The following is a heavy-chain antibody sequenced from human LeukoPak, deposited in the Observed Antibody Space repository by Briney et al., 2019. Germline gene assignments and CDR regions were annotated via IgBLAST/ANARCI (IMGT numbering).Heavy chain of an antibody. CDR3: ARNASDSGTSYFDY. J-gene: IGHJ4*02. CDR2: IYYSGST. CDR1: GGSISSSTYY. D-gene: IGHD1-26*01. Sequence: PSETLSLTCTVSGGSISSSTYYWGWIRQPPGKGLEWIGSIYYSGSTSYNPSLNSRVTISVDTSKNQFSLKLDSVTAADTAVYYCARNASDSGTSYFDYWGQGTLVTVSS. V-gene: IGHV4-39*01.